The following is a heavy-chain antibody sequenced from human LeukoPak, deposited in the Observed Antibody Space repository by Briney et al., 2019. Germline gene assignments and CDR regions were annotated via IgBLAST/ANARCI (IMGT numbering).Heavy chain of an antibody. CDR3: ARGSRFLEWLLYEPTDPYFDY. CDR2: IYYSGST. Sequence: SETLSLTCTVSGGSISSSSYYWGWIRQPPGKGLEWIGSIYYSGSTYYNPSLKSRVTISVDTSKNQFSLKLSSVTAADTAVYYCARGSRFLEWLLYEPTDPYFDYWGQGTLVTVSS. D-gene: IGHD3-3*01. CDR1: GGSISSSSYY. V-gene: IGHV4-39*07. J-gene: IGHJ4*02.